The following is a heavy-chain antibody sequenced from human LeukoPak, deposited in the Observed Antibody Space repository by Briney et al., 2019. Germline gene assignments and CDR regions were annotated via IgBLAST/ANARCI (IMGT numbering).Heavy chain of an antibody. D-gene: IGHD3-3*01. CDR2: ISAYNGNT. J-gene: IGHJ4*02. V-gene: IGHV1-18*01. Sequence: ASVEVSCEASGYTFTSYGISRVRQAPGQGLEWMGWISAYNGNTNYAQKLQGRVTMTTDTSTSTAYMELRSLRSDDTAVYYCAREGYDFWMWYFDYWGQGTLVTVSS. CDR1: GYTFTSYG. CDR3: AREGYDFWMWYFDY.